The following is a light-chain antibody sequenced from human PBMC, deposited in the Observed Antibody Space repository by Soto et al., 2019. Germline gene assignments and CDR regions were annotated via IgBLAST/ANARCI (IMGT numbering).Light chain of an antibody. CDR2: SNI. Sequence: QSALTQPPSASGTPGQRVTISCSGTTSNIGSNPVNWYQQLPGTAPKLLIYSNIQRPSGVPDRLSGSKSGTSASLAIRGLQSEDEADYYCAAWDDSLNGYVFGTGTKLTVL. V-gene: IGLV1-44*01. CDR1: TSNIGSNP. J-gene: IGLJ1*01. CDR3: AAWDDSLNGYV.